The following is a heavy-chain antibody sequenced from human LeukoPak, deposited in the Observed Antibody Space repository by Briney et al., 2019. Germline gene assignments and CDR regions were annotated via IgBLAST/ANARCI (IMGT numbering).Heavy chain of an antibody. D-gene: IGHD2-15*01. CDR1: GFTFSSHA. Sequence: GGSLRLSCAASGFTFSSHAMHWVRQAPGKGLEWVTFISYDASTKYYADSVKGRFTISRDNSKNTLYLQMNSLRPEDTALYYCARDLSYCYSSDYWGQGTLVTVSS. J-gene: IGHJ4*02. CDR2: ISYDASTK. V-gene: IGHV3-30-3*01. CDR3: ARDLSYCYSSDY.